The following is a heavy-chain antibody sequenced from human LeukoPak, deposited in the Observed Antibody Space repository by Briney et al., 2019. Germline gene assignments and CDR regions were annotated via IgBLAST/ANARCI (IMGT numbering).Heavy chain of an antibody. D-gene: IGHD1-26*01. CDR1: GYTFTSYG. CDR2: ISAYNGNT. J-gene: IGHJ3*02. CDR3: ARDGSGGGSYYSNDALDI. Sequence: ASVKGSCKASGYTFTSYGISWVRQAPGQGLEWMGWISAYNGNTNYAQKLQGRVTMTTDTSTSTAYMELRSLRSDDPAVYYCARDGSGGGSYYSNDALDIWGQGTMVTVSS. V-gene: IGHV1-18*01.